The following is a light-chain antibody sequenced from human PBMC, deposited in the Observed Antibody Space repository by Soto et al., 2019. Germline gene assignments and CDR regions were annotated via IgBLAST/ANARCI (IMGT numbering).Light chain of an antibody. CDR2: AAS. V-gene: IGKV1-27*01. CDR1: QGISKY. Sequence: DIQMTQSPSSLSSSVGDRVTITCRASQGISKYLAWYQQKPGKVPKLLIYAASTLQSGVPSRFSGSGSGTDFTLTISSLQPEDVAIYYCQKYNNAPKTFGPGTKVDIK. J-gene: IGKJ3*01. CDR3: QKYNNAPKT.